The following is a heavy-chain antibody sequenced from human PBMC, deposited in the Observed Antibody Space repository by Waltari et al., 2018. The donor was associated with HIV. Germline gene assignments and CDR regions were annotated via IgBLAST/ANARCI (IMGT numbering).Heavy chain of an antibody. J-gene: IGHJ4*02. CDR2: IKQDGSEK. D-gene: IGHD3-10*01. Sequence: EVQLVESGGGLVQPGGSLRLSCAASGFTFSSYWMSWVRQAPGKGREWVAKIKQDGSEKYYGDSVKGRFTISRDNAKNSLYLQMNSLRAEDTAVYYCARDSPSGSRYGSGKIEVGLLDYWGQGTLVTVSS. CDR1: GFTFSSYW. V-gene: IGHV3-7*01. CDR3: ARDSPSGSRYGSGKIEVGLLDY.